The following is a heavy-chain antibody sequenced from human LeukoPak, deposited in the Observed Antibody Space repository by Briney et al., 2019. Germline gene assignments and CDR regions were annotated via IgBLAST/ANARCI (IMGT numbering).Heavy chain of an antibody. CDR1: GYTFTGYY. CDR3: ARDWKPITMVRGVISGHDY. CDR2: INPSSGGT. J-gene: IGHJ4*02. D-gene: IGHD3-10*01. V-gene: IGHV1-2*04. Sequence: ASVKVSCKASGYTFTGYYMHWVRQAPGQGLEWLGWINPSSGGTNYAQKFQGWVTLTRDPSISTAYMELSRLTSDDTAVYYCARDWKPITMVRGVISGHDYWGQGTLVTVSS.